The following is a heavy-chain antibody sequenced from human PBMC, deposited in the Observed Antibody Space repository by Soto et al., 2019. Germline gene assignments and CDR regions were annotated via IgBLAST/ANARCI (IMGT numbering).Heavy chain of an antibody. V-gene: IGHV3-11*01. D-gene: IGHD6-19*01. CDR1: GFTVSASY. CDR2: ISSSGDTG. Sequence: QVQLVESGGVWVKPGGSLRLSCAASGFTVSASYISWIRQAPGKGLEWISSISSSGDTGKYADSVRGRFTVSRDNAKNSLYLQINSLRAEDTAVYYCARVRGAVVGQYFDYWGQGTLVTVSS. J-gene: IGHJ4*02. CDR3: ARVRGAVVGQYFDY.